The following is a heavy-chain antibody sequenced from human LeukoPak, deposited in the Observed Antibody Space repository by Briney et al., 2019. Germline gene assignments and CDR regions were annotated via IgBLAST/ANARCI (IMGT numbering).Heavy chain of an antibody. CDR1: GFTFSTYD. CDR3: ARGAREGFDP. V-gene: IGHV3-13*01. CDR2: IGARGDT. J-gene: IGHJ5*02. Sequence: PGGSLRLSCAASGFTFSTYDMHWVRQATGKGLGWVSGIGARGDTYYSGSVKGRFTISRENAKNSLYLQMNSLRAGDTALYYCARGAREGFDPWGQGTLVTVSS.